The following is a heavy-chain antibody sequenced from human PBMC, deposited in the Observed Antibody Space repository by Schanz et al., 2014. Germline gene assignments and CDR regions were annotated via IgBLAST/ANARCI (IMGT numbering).Heavy chain of an antibody. V-gene: IGHV3-23*04. CDR1: GFVFSSYG. Sequence: VQVVQSGGGLVKPGGSLRLSCLASGFVFSSYGMNWLRQAPGKGLEWVSVIGVDGTTTYYADSVKGRFTISRDNSNKTVDLQMNSLRPEDTAVYYCARGGPAYYFDDWGQGTLVTVSS. CDR3: ARGGPAYYFDD. J-gene: IGHJ4*02. CDR2: IGVDGTTT.